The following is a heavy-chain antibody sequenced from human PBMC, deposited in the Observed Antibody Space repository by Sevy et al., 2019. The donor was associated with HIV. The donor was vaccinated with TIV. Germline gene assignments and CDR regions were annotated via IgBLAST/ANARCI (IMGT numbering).Heavy chain of an antibody. CDR3: ARDRLQGTIAVAGPLDY. CDR2: ISSSSSTI. J-gene: IGHJ4*02. D-gene: IGHD6-19*01. V-gene: IGHV3-48*02. CDR1: GFTFSSYS. Sequence: GGSLRLSCAASGFTFSSYSMNWVRQAPGKGLEWVSYISSSSSTIYYADSVKGRFTISRDNAKNSLYLQMNGLRDEDTAVYYCARDRLQGTIAVAGPLDYWGQGTLVTVSS.